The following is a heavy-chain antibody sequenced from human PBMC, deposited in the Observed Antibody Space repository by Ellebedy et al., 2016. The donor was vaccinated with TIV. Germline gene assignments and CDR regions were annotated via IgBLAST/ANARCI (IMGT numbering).Heavy chain of an antibody. CDR2: IYYSGST. CDR1: GGSISSGDYY. V-gene: IGHV4-30-4*02. Sequence: SETLSLTXTVSGGSISSGDYYWSWIRQPPGKGLEWIGYIYYSGSTYYNPSLKSRVTISVDTSKNQFSLKLSSVTAADTAVYYCARDRGTYYYYGMDVWGQGTTVTVSS. CDR3: ARDRGTYYYYGMDV. J-gene: IGHJ6*02. D-gene: IGHD1-26*01.